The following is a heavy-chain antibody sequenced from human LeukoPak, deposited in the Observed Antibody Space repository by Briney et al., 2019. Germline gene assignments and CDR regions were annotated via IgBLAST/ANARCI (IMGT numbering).Heavy chain of an antibody. CDR2: IKSKTDGGTT. D-gene: IGHD6-6*01. Sequence: GGSLRLSCAASGFTFSSYWMSWVRQAPGKGLEWVGRIKSKTDGGTTDYAAPVKGKFTISRDDSKNTLYLQMNSLKTEDTAVYYCTSLQLVNPFDYWGQGTLVTVSS. J-gene: IGHJ4*02. CDR1: GFTFSSYW. CDR3: TSLQLVNPFDY. V-gene: IGHV3-15*01.